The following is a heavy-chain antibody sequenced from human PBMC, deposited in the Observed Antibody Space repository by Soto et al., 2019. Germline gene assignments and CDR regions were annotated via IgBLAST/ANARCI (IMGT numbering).Heavy chain of an antibody. CDR1: GGSISSSSYY. D-gene: IGHD3-10*01. CDR3: ARQEITMVRAFNWFDP. Sequence: QLQLQESGPGLVKPSETLSLTCTVSGGSISSSSYYWGWIRQPPGKGLEWIGSIYYSGSTYYNPSLKSRVTISVDTSQDQFSMELTSVTAADTAVYYCARQEITMVRAFNWFDPWGQGTLVTVSS. J-gene: IGHJ5*02. CDR2: IYYSGST. V-gene: IGHV4-39*01.